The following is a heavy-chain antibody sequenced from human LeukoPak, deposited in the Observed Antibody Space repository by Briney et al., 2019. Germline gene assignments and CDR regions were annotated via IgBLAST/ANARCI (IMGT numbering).Heavy chain of an antibody. CDR2: ISYDGSNK. V-gene: IGHV3-30*03. J-gene: IGHJ6*03. Sequence: GRSLRLSCAASGFTFSSYGMHWVRQAPGKGLEWVAVISYDGSNKYYADSVKGRFTISRDNSKNTLYLQMNSLRAEDTAVYYCARDLITMVRGVRYYYMDVWGKGTTVTISS. CDR1: GFTFSSYG. CDR3: ARDLITMVRGVRYYYMDV. D-gene: IGHD3-10*01.